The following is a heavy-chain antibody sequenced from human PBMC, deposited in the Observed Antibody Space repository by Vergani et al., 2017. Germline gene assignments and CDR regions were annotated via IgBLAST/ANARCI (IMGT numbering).Heavy chain of an antibody. J-gene: IGHJ4*02. Sequence: QVQLVQSGAEVKKPGASVKVSCKASGYTFTGYYMHWVRQAPGQGLEWMGWINPNSGGTNYAQKFQGRVTMTRDTSISTAYMELSRLRSDDTAVYYCARDHRIWDDSSGYYPDYWGQGTLVTVSS. V-gene: IGHV1-2*02. D-gene: IGHD3-22*01. CDR3: ARDHRIWDDSSGYYPDY. CDR2: INPNSGGT. CDR1: GYTFTGYY.